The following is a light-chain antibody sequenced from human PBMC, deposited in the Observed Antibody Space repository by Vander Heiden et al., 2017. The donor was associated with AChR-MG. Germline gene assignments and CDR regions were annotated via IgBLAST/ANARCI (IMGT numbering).Light chain of an antibody. CDR2: LAS. CDR3: MQALQITWT. J-gene: IGKJ1*01. V-gene: IGKV2-28*01. CDR1: QSLLHSNGYHY. Sequence: VMTQSPLSLPVTLGKPASISCRCRQSLLHSNGYHYVHLYLQKPEQSPQLLISLASNRASGVPDRFSGSGSGTDFTLKISRVEAEDVGVYYCMQALQITWTFGQGTKVEIK.